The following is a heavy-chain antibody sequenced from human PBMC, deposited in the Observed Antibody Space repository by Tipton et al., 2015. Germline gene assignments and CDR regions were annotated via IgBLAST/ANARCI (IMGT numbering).Heavy chain of an antibody. CDR2: INESGST. J-gene: IGHJ3*02. D-gene: IGHD5-24*01. CDR1: GGSVSSGSYY. V-gene: IGHV4-61*03. Sequence: TLSLTCTVSGGSVSSGSYYWSWIRQPPGEGLEWIGEINESGSTNYNSSLKNRVTVSVDTSLNHLSLYLTSVTAADAGVYYCARGRGWLPTSVLDTWGQGTMVTVS. CDR3: ARGRGWLPTSVLDT.